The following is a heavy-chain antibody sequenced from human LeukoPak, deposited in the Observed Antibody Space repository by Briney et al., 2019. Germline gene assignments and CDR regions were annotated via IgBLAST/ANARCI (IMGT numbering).Heavy chain of an antibody. Sequence: SETLSLTCTVSGGSISSYYWSWIRQPPGKGLEWIGYIYYSGSTNYNPSLKSRVTISVDTSKNQFSLKLSSVTAADTAVYYCARGGITYYYDSSGSYPPRYDAFDIWGQGTMVTVSS. CDR2: IYYSGST. D-gene: IGHD3-22*01. V-gene: IGHV4-59*12. J-gene: IGHJ3*02. CDR3: ARGGITYYYDSSGSYPPRYDAFDI. CDR1: GGSISSYY.